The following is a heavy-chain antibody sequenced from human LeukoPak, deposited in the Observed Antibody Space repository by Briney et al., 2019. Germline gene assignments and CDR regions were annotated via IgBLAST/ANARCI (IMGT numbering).Heavy chain of an antibody. CDR1: GGSFSGYY. J-gene: IGHJ6*03. D-gene: IGHD3-22*01. CDR2: MNPGGST. CDR3: ARGRQDVTMIVVIMTAVSYYLDV. Sequence: SETLSLTCAVYGGSFSGYYWTWIHHTPEKGREWIGEMNPGGSTNYNPSLKSRVTISVDTSKNQFSLTLSSVTAADTAVYYCARGRQDVTMIVVIMTAVSYYLDVWGKGTTVTVS. V-gene: IGHV4-34*01.